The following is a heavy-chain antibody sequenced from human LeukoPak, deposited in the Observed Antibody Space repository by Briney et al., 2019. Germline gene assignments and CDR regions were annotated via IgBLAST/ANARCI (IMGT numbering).Heavy chain of an antibody. CDR1: GFTFSNAW. Sequence: GGSLRLSCAASGFTFSNAWMSWVRQAPGKGLEWVGRIKSKTDGGTTDYAAPVKGRFTISRDDSKNTLYLQMNSLKTEDTAVYYCARDDGDSSSADYWGQGTLVTVSS. D-gene: IGHD6-13*01. CDR2: IKSKTDGGTT. V-gene: IGHV3-15*01. CDR3: ARDDGDSSSADY. J-gene: IGHJ4*02.